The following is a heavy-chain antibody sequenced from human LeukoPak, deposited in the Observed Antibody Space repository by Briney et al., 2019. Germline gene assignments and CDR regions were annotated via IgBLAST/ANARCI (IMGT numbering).Heavy chain of an antibody. CDR3: ARDRGGSGDFDY. J-gene: IGHJ4*02. CDR1: GYSISNAYY. V-gene: IGHV4-38-2*02. D-gene: IGHD3-10*01. Sequence: PSETLSLTCTVSGYSISNAYYWGWIRQPPGKGLELIGSLYHSGSTYYKPSLKSRVTTSVDTSKNRFSLKLTSVTAADTAVYYCARDRGGSGDFDYWGQGTLVTVSS. CDR2: LYHSGST.